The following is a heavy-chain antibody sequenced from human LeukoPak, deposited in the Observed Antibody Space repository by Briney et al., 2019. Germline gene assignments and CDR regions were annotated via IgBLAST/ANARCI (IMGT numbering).Heavy chain of an antibody. J-gene: IGHJ6*02. CDR3: ARLYCSSTSCYTGYYYYGMDV. V-gene: IGHV1-18*01. CDR2: ISAYNGNT. CDR1: GYTFTSYG. Sequence: ASVKVSCKASGYTFTSYGISWVRQALGQGLEWMGWISAYNGNTNYAQKLQGRVTMTTDTSTSTAYMELRSLRSDDTAVYYCARLYCSSTSCYTGYYYYGMDVWGQGTTVTVSS. D-gene: IGHD2-2*02.